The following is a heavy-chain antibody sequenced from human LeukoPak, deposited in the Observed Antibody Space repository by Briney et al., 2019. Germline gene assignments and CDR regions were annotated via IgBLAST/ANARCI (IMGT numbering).Heavy chain of an antibody. V-gene: IGHV1-2*02. CDR3: ARDIPYTGYVGPVDL. Sequence: ASVKVSCKASGYTFTGYYMHWVRQAPGQGLEWMGWINPNSGGTNYAQKFQGRVTMTRDTSIGTAYMELSSLRSDDTAVYYCARDIPYTGYVGPVDLWGQGTLVTVSS. CDR1: GYTFTGYY. CDR2: INPNSGGT. D-gene: IGHD5-12*01. J-gene: IGHJ5*02.